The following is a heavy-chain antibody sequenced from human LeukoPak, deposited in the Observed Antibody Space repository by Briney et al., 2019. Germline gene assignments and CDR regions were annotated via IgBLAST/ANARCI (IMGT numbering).Heavy chain of an antibody. V-gene: IGHV4-30-2*01. J-gene: IGHJ6*02. CDR3: ARLNMIEYYYGMDV. CDR2: IYHSGST. D-gene: IGHD3-22*01. Sequence: KPSQTLSLTCAVSGGSISSGGYSWSWIRQPPGKGLEWIGYIYHSGSTYYNPSLKSRVTISVDRSKNQFSLKLSSVTAADTAVYYCARLNMIEYYYGMDVWGQGTTVTVSS. CDR1: GGSISSGGYS.